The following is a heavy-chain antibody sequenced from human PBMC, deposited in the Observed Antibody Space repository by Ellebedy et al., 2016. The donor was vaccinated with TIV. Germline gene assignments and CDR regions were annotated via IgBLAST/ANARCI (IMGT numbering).Heavy chain of an antibody. CDR3: ARRQSRFSYGDYALDH. Sequence: SVKVSCXASGGIFRSNAMSWVRQAPGQGLEWMGGIIAIFGTTNYAQKFQGRVTITADESTSTVYMELSSLRSEDTAVYYCARRQSRFSYGDYALDHWGQGTLVSVSS. D-gene: IGHD4-17*01. CDR1: GGIFRSNA. CDR2: IIAIFGTT. V-gene: IGHV1-69*13. J-gene: IGHJ4*02.